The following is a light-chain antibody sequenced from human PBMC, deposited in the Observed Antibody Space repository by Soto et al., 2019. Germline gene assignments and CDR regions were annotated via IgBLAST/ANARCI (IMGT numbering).Light chain of an antibody. CDR1: SSDVGRYNY. CDR2: EVI. V-gene: IGLV2-8*01. Sequence: QSVLTQPPSASGSPGQSVTISCTGTSSDVGRYNYVSWYQQHPGKAPKLMIYEVINRPSGVPDRFSGSKSGNTASLTVSGLQAEDEADYYCSSYGGSNIVLFGGGTQLTVL. J-gene: IGLJ2*01. CDR3: SSYGGSNIVL.